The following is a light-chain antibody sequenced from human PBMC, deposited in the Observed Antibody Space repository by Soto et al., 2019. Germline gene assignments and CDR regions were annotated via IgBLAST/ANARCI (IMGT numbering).Light chain of an antibody. J-gene: IGKJ1*01. CDR2: GAS. Sequence: EIVLTQSPGTLSLSPGERATLSCRASQSVSSSYLAWYQQKPGHAPRLLIYGASSRATGIPDRFSGSGSGTDFTLTISRLEPEDFAVYYCQQYVSSPWTFGQGTKGQIK. CDR1: QSVSSSY. V-gene: IGKV3-20*01. CDR3: QQYVSSPWT.